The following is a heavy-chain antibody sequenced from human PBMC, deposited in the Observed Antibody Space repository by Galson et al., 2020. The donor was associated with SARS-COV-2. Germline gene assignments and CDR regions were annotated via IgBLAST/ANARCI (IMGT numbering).Heavy chain of an antibody. CDR3: ARGDIVVVVAAKIYYYYYGRDV. CDR1: GYTFTSYA. J-gene: IGHJ6*02. CDR2: INAGNGNT. D-gene: IGHD2-15*01. Sequence: ASVKVSCKASGYTFTSYAMHWVRQAPGQRLEWMGWINAGNGNTKYSQKFQGRVTITRDTSASTAYMELSSLRSEDTAVYYCARGDIVVVVAAKIYYYYYGRDVWGQGTTVTVSS. V-gene: IGHV1-3*01.